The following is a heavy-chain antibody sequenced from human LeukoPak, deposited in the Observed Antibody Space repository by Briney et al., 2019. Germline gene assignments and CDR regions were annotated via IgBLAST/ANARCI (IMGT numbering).Heavy chain of an antibody. J-gene: IGHJ4*02. CDR2: ISGDESST. D-gene: IGHD3-10*01. CDR1: GFTFSSYW. CDR3: AGGSTLDRGLVYY. V-gene: IGHV3-74*01. Sequence: GGSLRLSCAASGFTFSSYWMHWVRQAPGKGLAWVSRISGDESSTSYADSVKGRFTISRDNAKNTLFLQMNSLRAEDTAVYYCAGGSTLDRGLVYYWGQGSPVTVSS.